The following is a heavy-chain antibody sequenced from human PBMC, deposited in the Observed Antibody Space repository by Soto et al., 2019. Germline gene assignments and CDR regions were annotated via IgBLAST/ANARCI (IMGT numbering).Heavy chain of an antibody. D-gene: IGHD3-22*01. CDR2: IYYSGST. CDR1: GGSISSSSYY. CDR3: ARLSRYYWFFDY. V-gene: IGHV4-39*01. J-gene: IGHJ4*02. Sequence: QLQLQESGPGLVKPSETLSLTCTVSGGSISSSSYYWGWIRQPPGKGLEWIGSIYYSGSTYYNPSLKSRVTISVDTSKNQFSLKLSSVTAADTAVYYCARLSRYYWFFDYWGQGTLVTVSS.